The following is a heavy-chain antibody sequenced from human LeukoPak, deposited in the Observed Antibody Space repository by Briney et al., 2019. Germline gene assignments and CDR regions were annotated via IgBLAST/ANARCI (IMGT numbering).Heavy chain of an antibody. CDR3: ARDGAAAGTPFDY. D-gene: IGHD6-13*01. V-gene: IGHV4-30-2*01. Sequence: SQTLSLTCTDSGGSISSGGYYWSWIRQPPGKGLEWIGYIYHSGSTYYNPSLKSRVTISVDRSKNQFSLKLSSVTAADTAVYYCARDGAAAGTPFDYWGQGTLVTVSS. J-gene: IGHJ4*02. CDR2: IYHSGST. CDR1: GGSISSGGYY.